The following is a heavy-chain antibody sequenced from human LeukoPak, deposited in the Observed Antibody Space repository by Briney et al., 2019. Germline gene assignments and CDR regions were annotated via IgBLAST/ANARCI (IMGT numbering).Heavy chain of an antibody. J-gene: IGHJ4*02. CDR1: GYTFTSYY. CDR2: INPSGGST. CDR3: ARSGYGSGSRKGRTFDY. D-gene: IGHD3-10*01. V-gene: IGHV1-46*01. Sequence: ASVKVSCKASGYTFTSYYMHWVRQAPGQGLEWMGIINPSGGSTSYARKFQGRVTMTRDTSTSTVYMELSSLRSEDTAVYYCARSGYGSGSRKGRTFDYWGQGTLVTVSS.